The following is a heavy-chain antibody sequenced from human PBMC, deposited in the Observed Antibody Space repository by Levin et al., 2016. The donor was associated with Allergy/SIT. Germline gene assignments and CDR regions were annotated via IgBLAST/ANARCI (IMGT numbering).Heavy chain of an antibody. Sequence: SETLSLTCAVYGGSFSGYYWSWIRQPPGKGLECLGEISHSGSTNYNPSLKSRVTISLDTSKNQFSLRLSSVTAADTAVYYCARGQRGYSYGYGVDYWGQGTLVTVSS. V-gene: IGHV4-34*01. CDR1: GGSFSGYY. D-gene: IGHD5-18*01. J-gene: IGHJ4*02. CDR2: ISHSGST. CDR3: ARGQRGYSYGYGVDY.